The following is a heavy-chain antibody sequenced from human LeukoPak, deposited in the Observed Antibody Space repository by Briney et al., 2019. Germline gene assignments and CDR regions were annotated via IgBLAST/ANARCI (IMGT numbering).Heavy chain of an antibody. CDR1: GGSFSGYY. CDR2: INHSGST. D-gene: IGHD3-10*01. V-gene: IGHV4-34*01. Sequence: SETLSLTCAVYGGSFSGYYWSWIRQPPGKGLEWIGEINHSGSTNYNPPLKSRVTISVDTSKNQFSLKLSSVTAADTAVCYCARASYYYGSGSYYNTWGQGTLVTVSS. J-gene: IGHJ4*02. CDR3: ARASYYYGSGSYYNT.